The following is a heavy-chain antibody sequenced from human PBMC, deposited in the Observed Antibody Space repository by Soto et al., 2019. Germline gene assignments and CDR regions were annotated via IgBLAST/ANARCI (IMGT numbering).Heavy chain of an antibody. Sequence: PSQTLSLTCAISGDSVSSNSAAWNWIRQSPSRGLEWLGRTYYRSKWYNDYAVSVKSRITINPDTSKNQFSLQLNSVTPEDTAVYYCATSHIAVAGRGYWFDPWGQGTLVTVSS. CDR3: ATSHIAVAGRGYWFDP. CDR1: GDSVSSNSAA. V-gene: IGHV6-1*01. D-gene: IGHD6-19*01. J-gene: IGHJ5*02. CDR2: TYYRSKWYN.